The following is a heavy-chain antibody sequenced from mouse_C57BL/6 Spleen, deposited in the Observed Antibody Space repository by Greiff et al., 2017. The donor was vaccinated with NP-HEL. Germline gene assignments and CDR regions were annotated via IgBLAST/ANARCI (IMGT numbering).Heavy chain of an antibody. D-gene: IGHD1-1*01. CDR3: AKHGTTVVATRDAMDY. J-gene: IGHJ4*01. Sequence: VQRVESGPGLVAPSQSLSITCTVSGFSLTSYGVDWVRQPPGKGLEWLGVIWGGGSTNYNSALMSRLSLSKDNSKSQVFLKMNSLQTDDTAMYYCAKHGTTVVATRDAMDYWGQGTSVTVSS. CDR2: IWGGGST. V-gene: IGHV2-9*01. CDR1: GFSLTSYG.